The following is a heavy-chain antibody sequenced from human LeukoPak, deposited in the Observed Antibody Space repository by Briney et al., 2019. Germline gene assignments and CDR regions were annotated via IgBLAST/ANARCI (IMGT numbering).Heavy chain of an antibody. Sequence: ASVKVSCKASGYTFTSYGISWVRQAPGQGLEWMGWISAYNGNTNYAQKLQGRVTMTTDTSTSTAYMELRSLRSDDTAVYYCAIAYSSSSPRYYYYYYMDVWGKGTTVTVSS. D-gene: IGHD6-6*01. CDR2: ISAYNGNT. V-gene: IGHV1-18*01. J-gene: IGHJ6*03. CDR3: AIAYSSSSPRYYYYYYMDV. CDR1: GYTFTSYG.